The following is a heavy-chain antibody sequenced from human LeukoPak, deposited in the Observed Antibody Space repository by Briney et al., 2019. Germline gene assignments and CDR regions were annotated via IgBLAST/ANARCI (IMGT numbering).Heavy chain of an antibody. D-gene: IGHD3-10*01. V-gene: IGHV1-69*04. Sequence: SVKVSCKASGGTFSSYAISWVRQAPGQGLEWMGRIIPILGIANYAQKFQGRVTITADKSTSTAYMELSSLRSEDTAVYYCASNYGSGSYSDYWGQGTLVTVSS. J-gene: IGHJ4*02. CDR1: GGTFSSYA. CDR2: IIPILGIA. CDR3: ASNYGSGSYSDY.